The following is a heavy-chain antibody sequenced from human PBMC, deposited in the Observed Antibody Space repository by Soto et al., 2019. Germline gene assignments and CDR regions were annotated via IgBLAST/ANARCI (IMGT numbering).Heavy chain of an antibody. J-gene: IGHJ4*02. CDR2: MNPYNGNT. D-gene: IGHD3-10*01. Sequence: ASVKVSCKASGYTFNTYDLYWIRQATGQVLEGMGWMNPYNGNTGYAQKFQGRVTVTRNTSISTVYMELSGLRPDDTAVYYCARRKERSGPHYLEYWGQGSKVTVSS. CDR1: GYTFNTYD. V-gene: IGHV1-8*01. CDR3: ARRKERSGPHYLEY.